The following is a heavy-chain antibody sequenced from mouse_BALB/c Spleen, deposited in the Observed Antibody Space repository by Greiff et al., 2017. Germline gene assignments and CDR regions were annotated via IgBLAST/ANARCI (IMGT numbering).Heavy chain of an antibody. D-gene: IGHD2-3*01. Sequence: EVKLLESGPELEKPGASVKISCKASGYSFTGYNMNWVKQSNGKSLEWIGNIDPYYGGTSYNQKFKGKATLTVDKSSSTAYMQLKSLTSEDSAVYYCARRRKYLDGYYGYFDVWGAGTTVTVSS. CDR1: GYSFTGYN. V-gene: IGHV1-39*01. CDR2: IDPYYGGT. J-gene: IGHJ1*01. CDR3: ARRRKYLDGYYGYFDV.